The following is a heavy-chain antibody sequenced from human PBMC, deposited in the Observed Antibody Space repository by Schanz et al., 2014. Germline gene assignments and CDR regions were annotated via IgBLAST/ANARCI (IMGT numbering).Heavy chain of an antibody. D-gene: IGHD5-18*01. J-gene: IGHJ4*02. Sequence: EVHLLDSGGGLVQPGGSLRLSCAASGFTFSGFWMTWVRQAPGKGLEWVSFVHPGGSTYYPDSVKGRFTISRDNSKNTLYLQMNSLRAEDTAVYYCAKDAENTAMITDYFDYWGQGTLVTVSS. CDR3: AKDAENTAMITDYFDY. V-gene: IGHV3-23*03. CDR2: FVHPGGST. CDR1: GFTFSGFW.